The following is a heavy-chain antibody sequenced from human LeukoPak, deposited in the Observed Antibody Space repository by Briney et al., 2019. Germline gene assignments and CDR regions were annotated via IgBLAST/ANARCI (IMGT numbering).Heavy chain of an antibody. CDR1: GYTFTSYY. D-gene: IGHD5-18*01. CDR3: ARTLYSYSTGMLIDY. J-gene: IGHJ4*02. Sequence: ASVKVSCKASGYTFTSYYMHWVRQAPGQGLEWMGIINPSGGSTSYAQKFQGRVTMTRDTSTSTVYMELSSLRSEDTAVYYCARTLYSYSTGMLIDYWGQGTLVTVSS. CDR2: INPSGGST. V-gene: IGHV1-46*01.